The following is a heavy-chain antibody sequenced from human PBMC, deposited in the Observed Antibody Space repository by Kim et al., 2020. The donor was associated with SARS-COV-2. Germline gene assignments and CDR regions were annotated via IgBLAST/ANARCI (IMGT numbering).Heavy chain of an antibody. Sequence: SETLSLTCTVSGGSISSYYWSWIRQPPGKGLEWIGYIYYSGSTNYNPSLKSRVTISVDTSKNQFSLKLSSVTAADTAVYYCARPSDSYWYFDLWGRGTLV. V-gene: IGHV4-59*08. CDR1: GGSISSYY. CDR2: IYYSGST. J-gene: IGHJ2*01. D-gene: IGHD2-21*02. CDR3: ARPSDSYWYFDL.